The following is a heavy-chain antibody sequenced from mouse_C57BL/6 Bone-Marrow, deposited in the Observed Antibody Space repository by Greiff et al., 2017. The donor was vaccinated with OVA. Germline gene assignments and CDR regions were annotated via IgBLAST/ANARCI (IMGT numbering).Heavy chain of an antibody. CDR3: ARRRTTVVAPFDY. J-gene: IGHJ2*01. V-gene: IGHV5-6*02. D-gene: IGHD1-1*01. CDR1: GFTFSSYG. Sequence: DVKLVESGGDLVKPGGSLKLSCAASGFTFSSYGMSWVRQTPDKRLEWVATISSGGSYTYYPDSVKGRFTISRDNAKNTLYLQMSSLKSEDTAMYYCARRRTTVVAPFDYWGQGTTLTVSS. CDR2: ISSGGSYT.